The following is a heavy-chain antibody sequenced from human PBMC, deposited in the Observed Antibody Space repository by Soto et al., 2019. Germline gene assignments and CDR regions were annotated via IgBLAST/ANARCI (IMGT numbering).Heavy chain of an antibody. CDR1: GVTVSRNY. CDR3: AREGVAAKGKPTDY. J-gene: IGHJ4*02. Sequence: GGSLRLSWAASGVTVSRNYMSWVRLAPGKGLEWVSVIYSGGSTDYADSVRGRFTISRHNSKNTLYLQMNSLRAEDTAVYYCAREGVAAKGKPTDYWGQRTLVTVSS. CDR2: IYSGGST. D-gene: IGHD2-15*01. V-gene: IGHV3-53*04.